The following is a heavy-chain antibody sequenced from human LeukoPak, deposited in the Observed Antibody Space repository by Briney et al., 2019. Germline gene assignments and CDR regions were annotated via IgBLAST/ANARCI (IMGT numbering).Heavy chain of an antibody. V-gene: IGHV1-18*01. D-gene: IGHD3-9*01. CDR2: ISAYNGNT. CDR3: AREGLRYFDWLLPGEGDYYGMDV. CDR1: GYTFTSYG. Sequence: ASVKVSCKASGYTFTSYGISWVRQAPGQGLEWMGWISAYNGNTNYAQKLQGRVTMTTDTSTSTAYMELRSLRSDDTAVYYCAREGLRYFDWLLPGEGDYYGMDVWGQGTTVTVSS. J-gene: IGHJ6*02.